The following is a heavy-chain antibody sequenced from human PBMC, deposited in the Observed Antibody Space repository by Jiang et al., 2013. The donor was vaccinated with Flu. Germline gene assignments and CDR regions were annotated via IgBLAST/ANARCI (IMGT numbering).Heavy chain of an antibody. V-gene: IGHV3-7*03. CDR1: GFTFSAFW. CDR2: INEDGSGT. Sequence: RLSCAASGFTFSAFWMTWVRRAPGKGLEWVAHINEDGSGTYYVDSLKGRFTISRDNAKNSLYLQINSLRAEDTALYYCARDQVAFDIWGRGDHGLRLL. J-gene: IGHJ3*02. CDR3: ARDQVAFDI.